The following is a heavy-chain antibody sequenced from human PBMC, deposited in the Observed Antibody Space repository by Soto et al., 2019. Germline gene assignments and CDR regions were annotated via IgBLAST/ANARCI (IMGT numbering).Heavy chain of an antibody. Sequence: ASVKVSCKASGNTFPDYGIHWVRQAPGQGLEWMGWINTYNGNTYYTQNLQGRVTMTRDTSTSTAYMDLRSLRFDDTALYYCARDRDDSSWSTAENFQHWGQGTLVTVSS. D-gene: IGHD3-22*01. CDR1: GNTFPDYG. V-gene: IGHV1-18*01. CDR3: ARDRDDSSWSTAENFQH. J-gene: IGHJ1*01. CDR2: INTYNGNT.